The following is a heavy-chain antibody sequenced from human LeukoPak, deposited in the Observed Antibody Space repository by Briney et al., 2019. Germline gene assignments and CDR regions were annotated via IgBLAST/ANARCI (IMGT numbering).Heavy chain of an antibody. CDR2: IRYDGSNK. D-gene: IGHD2-2*01. V-gene: IGHV3-30*02. CDR3: AKPIVVVPAGNYFDY. CDR1: GFTFSSYG. Sequence: QPGGSLRLSCAASGFTFSSYGMHWVRQAPGKGLEWVAFIRYDGSNKYYADSVKGRFTISRDNSKNTLYLQMNSLRAEDTAVYYCAKPIVVVPAGNYFDYWGQGTLVTVS. J-gene: IGHJ4*02.